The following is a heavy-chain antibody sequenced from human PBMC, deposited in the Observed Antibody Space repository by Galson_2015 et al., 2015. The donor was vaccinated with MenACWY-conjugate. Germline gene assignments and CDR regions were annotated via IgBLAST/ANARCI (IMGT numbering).Heavy chain of an antibody. CDR2: IYYSGST. Sequence: ETLSLTCTVSGGSISSYYWSWIRQPPGKGLEWIGYIYYSGSTNYNPSLKSRVTISVDTSKNQFSLKLSSVTAADTAVYYCARDSSGSWTYYGMDVWGQGTTVTVSS. D-gene: IGHD6-13*01. CDR1: GGSISSYY. V-gene: IGHV4-59*12. CDR3: ARDSSGSWTYYGMDV. J-gene: IGHJ6*02.